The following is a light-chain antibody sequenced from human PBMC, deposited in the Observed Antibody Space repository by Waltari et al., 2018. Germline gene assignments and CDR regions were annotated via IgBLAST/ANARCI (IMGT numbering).Light chain of an antibody. CDR3: ATWDDRLTAV. CDR2: GNN. CDR1: NSNVGANS. V-gene: IGLV1-47*01. Sequence: QSILTQPPSASGTPGRTVTISCSGSNSNVGANSVRWYQQLPGTAPKLLIFGNNQRPSGVPDRFSGSKSGTSASLAIRGLRSEDEADYYCATWDDRLTAVFGGGTKLTVL. J-gene: IGLJ2*01.